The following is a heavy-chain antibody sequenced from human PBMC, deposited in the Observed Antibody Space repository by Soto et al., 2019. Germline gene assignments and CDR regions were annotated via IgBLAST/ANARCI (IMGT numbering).Heavy chain of an antibody. CDR2: ISAYNGNT. V-gene: IGHV1-18*04. CDR1: GYTFTSYG. D-gene: IGHD3-16*01. CDR3: GRSSPYDPNSIDY. J-gene: IGHJ4*02. Sequence: QVQLVQSGAEVKKPGASVKVSCKASGYTFTSYGISWVRQAPGQGLEWMGGISAYNGNTNYAQKIQGRVTMTTDASTSIGYMELRSLTSYDTAGYYWGRSSPYDPNSIDYWGQGTMVTVSS.